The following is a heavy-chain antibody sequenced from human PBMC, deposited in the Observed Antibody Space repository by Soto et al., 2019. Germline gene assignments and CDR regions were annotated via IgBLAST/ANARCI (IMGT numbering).Heavy chain of an antibody. V-gene: IGHV3-72*01. CDR2: IKKKGDKYTT. Sequence: EVQLVESGGDLVQPGGSLRLSCAASGFTFSDHFMDWVRQAPGKGLEWVGLIKKKGDKYTTQYAASVRGRFTISRDDSDKKLYLQMNTLKTADTAVYYCSDCGSSAFDSWGQGTLVTVSS. D-gene: IGHD1-26*01. CDR1: GFTFSDHF. CDR3: SDCGSSAFDS. J-gene: IGHJ4*02.